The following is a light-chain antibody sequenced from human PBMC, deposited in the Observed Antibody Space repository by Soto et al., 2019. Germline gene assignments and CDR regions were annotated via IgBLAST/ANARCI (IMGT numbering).Light chain of an antibody. CDR1: QNIASW. Sequence: DIQMTQSPSTLSASVGDRVTITCRASQNIASWLAWYQQEPGKAPKVLIYGASTLESGAPSRFSGSRSGTEFTLTISNLQPGDFATYYCQQYNTYSATFGQGTRLEIK. CDR2: GAS. V-gene: IGKV1-5*01. CDR3: QQYNTYSAT. J-gene: IGKJ5*01.